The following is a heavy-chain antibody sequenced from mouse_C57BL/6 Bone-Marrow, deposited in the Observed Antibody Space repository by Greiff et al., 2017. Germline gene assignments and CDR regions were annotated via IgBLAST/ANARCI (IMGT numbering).Heavy chain of an antibody. V-gene: IGHV1-50*01. D-gene: IGHD2-3*01. CDR2: IDPSDSYT. Sequence: QVQLQQPGAELVKPGASVKLSCKASGYTFTSYWMQWVKQRPGQGLEWIGEIDPSDSYTNYNQKFKGKATLTVDTSSSTAYMQLSSLTSEDSAVYYCAREILSDDGYYVYYFDYWGQGTTLTVSS. CDR3: AREILSDDGYYVYYFDY. J-gene: IGHJ2*01. CDR1: GYTFTSYW.